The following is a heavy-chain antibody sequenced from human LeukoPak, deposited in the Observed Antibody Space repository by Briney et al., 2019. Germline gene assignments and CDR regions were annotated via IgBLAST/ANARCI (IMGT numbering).Heavy chain of an antibody. V-gene: IGHV3-30*02. J-gene: IGHJ4*02. CDR1: GFTFSSYG. Sequence: PGGSLRLSCAASGFTFSSYGMHWVRQAPGKGLEWVAFLRYDGSNKYYADSVKGRFTISRDNSKNTLYPQMNSLRAEDTAVYYCARPRNRYNWNYGHFDYWGQGTLVTVSS. CDR2: LRYDGSNK. CDR3: ARPRNRYNWNYGHFDY. D-gene: IGHD1-7*01.